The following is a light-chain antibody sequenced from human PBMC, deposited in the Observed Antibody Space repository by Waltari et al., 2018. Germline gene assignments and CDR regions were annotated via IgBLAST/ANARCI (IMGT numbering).Light chain of an antibody. V-gene: IGKV1-12*01. CDR2: AAS. Sequence: DIQMTQSPSSVSASVGDRVTITCRASQAISSWLAWYQQKPGKAPKLLIYAASSLQSGVPSRFSGSGFGTDFTLTISSLQPEDFATYFCQQFDTFPLTFGPGTKVDIK. CDR1: QAISSW. J-gene: IGKJ3*01. CDR3: QQFDTFPLT.